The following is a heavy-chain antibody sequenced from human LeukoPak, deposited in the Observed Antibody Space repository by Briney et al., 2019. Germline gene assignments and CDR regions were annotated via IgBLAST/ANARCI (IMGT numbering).Heavy chain of an antibody. CDR1: GLTFSSYA. CDR3: AKEDYGDYLDY. D-gene: IGHD4-17*01. Sequence: GGSLRLSCAASGLTFSSYAMSWVRQAPGKGLEWVSAISGSGGSAYYADPVKGRFTISRDNSKNTLYLQMNSLRAEDTAVYYCAKEDYGDYLDYWGQGTLVTVSS. V-gene: IGHV3-23*01. J-gene: IGHJ4*02. CDR2: ISGSGGSA.